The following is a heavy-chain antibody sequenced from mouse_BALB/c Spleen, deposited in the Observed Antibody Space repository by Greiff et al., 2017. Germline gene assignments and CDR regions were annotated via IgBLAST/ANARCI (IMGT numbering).Heavy chain of an antibody. V-gene: IGHV1-54*01. CDR2: INPGSGGT. CDR3: ASYDYDAWFAY. Sequence: VQLQQSGAELVRPGTSVKVSCKASGYAFTNYLIEWVKQRPGQGLEWIGVINPGSGGTNYNEKFKGKATLTADKSSSTAYMQLSSLTSDDSAVYFCASYDYDAWFAYWGQGTLVTVSA. CDR1: GYAFTNYL. J-gene: IGHJ3*01. D-gene: IGHD2-4*01.